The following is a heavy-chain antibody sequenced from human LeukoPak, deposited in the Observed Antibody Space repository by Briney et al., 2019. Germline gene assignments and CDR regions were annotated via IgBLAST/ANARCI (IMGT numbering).Heavy chain of an antibody. V-gene: IGHV4-4*07. CDR3: ATHTLAAIDAFDI. CDR1: SRCIVCGR. CDR2: GYTSGST. D-gene: IGHD2-15*01. Sequence: SETLTLICTGSSRCIVCGRWRWIRQPAGKLLEWSGLGYTSGSTSYHPPRKSRVTMSVDTSKSQFSLKLSSVPAADTALYYCATHTLAAIDAFDIWGKGTMVNVSS. J-gene: IGHJ3*02.